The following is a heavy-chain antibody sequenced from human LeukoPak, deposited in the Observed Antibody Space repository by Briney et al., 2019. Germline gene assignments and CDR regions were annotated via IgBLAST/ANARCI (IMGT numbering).Heavy chain of an antibody. Sequence: ASVKVSCKASGYTLTGYYMHWVRQAPGQGLEWMGWINPNSGGTNYAQKFQGRVTMTRDTSISTAYMELSRLRSDDTAVYYCARASFGGSYPTFDYWGQGTLVTVSS. CDR2: INPNSGGT. CDR1: GYTLTGYY. D-gene: IGHD1-26*01. J-gene: IGHJ4*02. CDR3: ARASFGGSYPTFDY. V-gene: IGHV1-2*02.